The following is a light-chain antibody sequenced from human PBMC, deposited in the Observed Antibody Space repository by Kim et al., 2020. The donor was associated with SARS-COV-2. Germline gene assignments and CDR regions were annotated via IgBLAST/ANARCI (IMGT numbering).Light chain of an antibody. Sequence: DIVLTQSPDSLGVSLGERATINCKSSQSVLYSSNNKRYLAWYQQKPGQPLKLLIYWASTRESGVPDRFTGSGSGTDFTLTISSLQAEDVAVYYCKQYYTTPWTFGQGTKVDIK. CDR2: WAS. V-gene: IGKV4-1*01. CDR3: KQYYTTPWT. J-gene: IGKJ1*01. CDR1: QSVLYSSNNKRY.